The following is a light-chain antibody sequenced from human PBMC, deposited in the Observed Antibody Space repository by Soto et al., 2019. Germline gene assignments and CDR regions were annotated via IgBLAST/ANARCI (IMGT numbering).Light chain of an antibody. Sequence: QSALTQPASVSGSPGQSITISCTGTSSDVGGYNYVSWYQQHPGKAPKLMIYEVSNWPSGVSNRFSGSKSGNTASLTISGLQAEDEADYYCSSYTSSSTLEGVFGTGTKSPS. CDR2: EVS. CDR1: SSDVGGYNY. V-gene: IGLV2-14*01. CDR3: SSYTSSSTLEGV. J-gene: IGLJ1*01.